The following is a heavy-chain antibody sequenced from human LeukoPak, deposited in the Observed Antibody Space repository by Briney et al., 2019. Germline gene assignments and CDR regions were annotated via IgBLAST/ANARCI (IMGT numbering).Heavy chain of an antibody. Sequence: PSETLSLTCAVYGGSFSGYYWSWIRQPPGKGLEWIGSIYHSGSTYYNPSLKSRVTISVDTSRNQFSLKLSSVTAADTAVYYCAREYCSGGSCYGDDWFDPWGQGTLVTVSS. V-gene: IGHV4-34*01. D-gene: IGHD2-15*01. J-gene: IGHJ5*02. CDR1: GGSFSGYY. CDR2: IYHSGST. CDR3: AREYCSGGSCYGDDWFDP.